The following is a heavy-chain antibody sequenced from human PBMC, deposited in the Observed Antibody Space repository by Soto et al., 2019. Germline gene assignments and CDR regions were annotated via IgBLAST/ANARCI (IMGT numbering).Heavy chain of an antibody. CDR3: ARVEITMVRGVIITSYLDS. CDR1: GGSISSSNW. CDR2: IHHSGST. J-gene: IGHJ4*02. D-gene: IGHD3-10*01. V-gene: IGHV4-4*02. Sequence: SETLSLTCAVSGGSISSSNWWSWVRQPPGKGLDWIGEIHHSGSTNYNPSLKSRVTISVDKSKNQFSLKLSSVTAADTAVYYCARVEITMVRGVIITSYLDSWGQGTLVTVSS.